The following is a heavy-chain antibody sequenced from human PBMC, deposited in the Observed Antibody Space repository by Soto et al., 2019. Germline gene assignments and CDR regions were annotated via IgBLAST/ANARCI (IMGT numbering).Heavy chain of an antibody. D-gene: IGHD2-15*01. Sequence: GGSLRLSCAASGFSFSSYSMNWVRQAPGKGLEWVSYISGGSSGKYYADSVKGRFTISRDNAKNLLYLQMNSLTAEDTAVYYCAGRGYTTAAFDIWGQGTMVTVSS. V-gene: IGHV3-48*01. CDR3: AGRGYTTAAFDI. CDR2: ISGGSSGK. CDR1: GFSFSSYS. J-gene: IGHJ3*02.